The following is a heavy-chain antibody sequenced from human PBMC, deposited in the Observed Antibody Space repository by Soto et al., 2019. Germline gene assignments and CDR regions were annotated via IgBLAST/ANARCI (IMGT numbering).Heavy chain of an antibody. V-gene: IGHV3-30-3*01. CDR3: ARDFPNTVTTNSA. CDR2: ISYDGSNK. CDR1: GFTFSSYA. Sequence: GGSLRLSCAASGFTFSSYAMHWVRQAPGKGLEWVAVISYDGSNKYYADSVKGRFTISRDNSKNTLYLQMNSLRAEDTAIYYCARDFPNTVTTNSAWGQGTLVTVSS. J-gene: IGHJ5*02. D-gene: IGHD4-17*01.